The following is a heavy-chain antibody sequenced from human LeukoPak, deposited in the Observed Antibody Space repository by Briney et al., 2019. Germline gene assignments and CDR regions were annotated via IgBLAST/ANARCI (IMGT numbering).Heavy chain of an antibody. Sequence: PSETLSLTCSVSGGSISIYYWTWIRQIPGKGLEWIGYIYYTGTTNYNPLFESRATISVDTSKNQFSLKLTSVTAADTAVYFCARGEDFERYYLAYWAREPWSPSPQ. D-gene: IGHD3-9*01. V-gene: IGHV4-59*01. CDR3: ARGEDFERYYLAY. CDR2: IYYTGTT. J-gene: IGHJ4*02. CDR1: GGSISIYY.